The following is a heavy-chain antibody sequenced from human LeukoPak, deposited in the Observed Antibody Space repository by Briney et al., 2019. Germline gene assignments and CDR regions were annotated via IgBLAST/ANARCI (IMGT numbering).Heavy chain of an antibody. CDR1: GFIFSDYS. CDR2: ISSSSSYT. Sequence: PGGSLRLPCAASGFIFSDYSLNWVRQAPGKGLEWVSSISSSSSYTKSADSVKGRFTISRDNAKNSLYLQMSSLRADDTAVYYCARDRLLYYYDSGPTGHFQHWGQGTLVTV. CDR3: ARDRLLYYYDSGPTGHFQH. J-gene: IGHJ1*01. V-gene: IGHV3-21*01. D-gene: IGHD3-22*01.